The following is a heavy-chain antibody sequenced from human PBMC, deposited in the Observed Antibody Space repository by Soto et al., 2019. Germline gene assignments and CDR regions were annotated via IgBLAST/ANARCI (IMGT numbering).Heavy chain of an antibody. V-gene: IGHV3-48*03. D-gene: IGHD1-1*01. J-gene: IGHJ6*02. CDR1: GFTFSSYE. CDR2: ISSSGSTI. CDR3: ARDPRLEGAYYYYGMDV. Sequence: EVQLVESGGGLVQPGGSLRLSCAASGFTFSSYEMNWVRQAPGKGLEWVSYISSSGSTIYYADSVKGRFTISRDNAKNSLDLQMNSLRAEDTAVYYCARDPRLEGAYYYYGMDVWGQGTTVTVSS.